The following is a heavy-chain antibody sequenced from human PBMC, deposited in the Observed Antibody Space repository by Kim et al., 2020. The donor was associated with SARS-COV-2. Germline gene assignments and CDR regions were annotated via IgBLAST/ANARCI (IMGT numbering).Heavy chain of an antibody. V-gene: IGHV3-74*01. J-gene: IGHJ4*02. Sequence: GGSLRLSCAASGFTFSTYWMHWVRQAPGKGLVWVSRINSDGSGTVYADSVKGRFTISRDNAKKTLYLQMNSLRVEDTAVFYCASAILGPSTDYWGQGTL. CDR3: ASAILGPSTDY. CDR2: INSDGSGT. CDR1: GFTFSTYW. D-gene: IGHD2-15*01.